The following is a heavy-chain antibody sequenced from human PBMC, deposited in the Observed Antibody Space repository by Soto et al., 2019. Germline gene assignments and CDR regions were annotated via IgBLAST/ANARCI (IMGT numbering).Heavy chain of an antibody. J-gene: IGHJ6*02. V-gene: IGHV3-49*03. CDR1: GFTFGDYA. CDR2: IRSKPYDGTT. D-gene: IGHD3-10*01. CDR3: AKDLFSMVRGASYYSYGMDV. Sequence: QAGGSLRLSCTASGFTFGDYAMSWFRQAPGKGLEWVGFIRSKPYDGTTEYAASAKGRFTISRDDSKSIAYLQMNSLKTEDTAVYYCAKDLFSMVRGASYYSYGMDVWGQGTTVTVSS.